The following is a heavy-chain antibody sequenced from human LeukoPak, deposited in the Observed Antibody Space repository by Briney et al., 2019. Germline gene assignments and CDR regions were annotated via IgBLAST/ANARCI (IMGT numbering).Heavy chain of an antibody. D-gene: IGHD1-7*01. Sequence: GGSLRLSCVASGFTFGDYGMSWIRQAPGKGLEWVSGISWNADSTGHADSVKGRFTISRDNAKNSLYLQMDSLRAEGTALYYSARDIGITGTTIFVYWGQGTPVTVS. CDR2: ISWNADST. CDR3: ARDIGITGTTIFVY. J-gene: IGHJ4*02. V-gene: IGHV3-20*04. CDR1: GFTFGDYG.